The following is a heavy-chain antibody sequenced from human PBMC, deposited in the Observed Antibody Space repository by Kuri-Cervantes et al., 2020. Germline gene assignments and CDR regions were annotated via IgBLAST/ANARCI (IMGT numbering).Heavy chain of an antibody. CDR2: IYSDGAT. CDR3: SRDQAGASFY. Sequence: GESLKISCAAAGFSFNTVWMSWVRQAPGKGLEWVSVIYSDGATYYADSVKGRFTVSRGTSTNTLYLQMNSLRVEDTAVYYCSRDQAGASFYWGQGTLVTVSS. D-gene: IGHD1-26*01. J-gene: IGHJ4*02. V-gene: IGHV3-53*01. CDR1: GFSFNTVW.